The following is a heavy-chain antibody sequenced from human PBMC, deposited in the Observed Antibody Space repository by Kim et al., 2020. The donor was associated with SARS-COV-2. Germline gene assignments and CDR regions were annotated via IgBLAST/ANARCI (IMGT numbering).Heavy chain of an antibody. CDR3: ARVRIYSSSWSNYYYYGMDV. D-gene: IGHD6-13*01. CDR1: GFTFSSYG. V-gene: IGHV3-33*01. CDR2: IWYDGSNK. Sequence: GGSLRLSCTASGFTFSSYGMHWVRQAPGKGLEWVAVIWYDGSNKYYADSVKGRFTISRDNSKNTLYLQMNSLRAEDTAVYYCARVRIYSSSWSNYYYYGMDVWGQGTTVTVSS. J-gene: IGHJ6*02.